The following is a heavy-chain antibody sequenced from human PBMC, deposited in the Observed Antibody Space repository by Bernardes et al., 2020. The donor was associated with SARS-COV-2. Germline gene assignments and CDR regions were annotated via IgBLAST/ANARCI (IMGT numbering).Heavy chain of an antibody. Sequence: SETLSLTCAVSVGSISSNYWWSWVRPSPKKGQEWIGNIYHRRGTNYEESFMIRISIAMDNSKNQFSLKLRSVTAADTAVYFCARTYDLETAYFDYWGQGILVTVSP. D-gene: IGHD3-9*01. J-gene: IGHJ4*02. CDR1: VGSISSNYW. V-gene: IGHV4-4*02. CDR2: IYHRRGT. CDR3: ARTYDLETAYFDY.